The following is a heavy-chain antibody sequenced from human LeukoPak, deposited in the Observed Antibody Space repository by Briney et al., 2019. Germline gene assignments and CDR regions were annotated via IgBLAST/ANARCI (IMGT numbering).Heavy chain of an antibody. Sequence: GGSLRLSCAASGFTFSSYSMNWVRQAPGKGLEWVSYISSSSSTIYYADSVKGRFTISRDDPKTTLYLQLNGLRTEDTAVYYCATEFGSGTPESFDYWGQGTLLTVSS. CDR1: GFTFSSYS. V-gene: IGHV3-48*01. D-gene: IGHD3-10*01. J-gene: IGHJ4*02. CDR3: ATEFGSGTPESFDY. CDR2: ISSSSSTI.